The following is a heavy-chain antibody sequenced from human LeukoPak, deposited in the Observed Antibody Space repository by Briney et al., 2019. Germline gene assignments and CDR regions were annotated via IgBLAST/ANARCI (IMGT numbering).Heavy chain of an antibody. V-gene: IGHV3-74*01. CDR2: INPDGSTT. Sequence: GGSLRLSCAASGFTFSSYWMHWVRQAPGKGLVWVSRINPDGSTTSYADSVKGRFTISRDSAKNTLYLQMNSLRAEDTAVYYCARVSIGWYSFDYWGQGTLVTVSS. D-gene: IGHD6-19*01. CDR3: ARVSIGWYSFDY. CDR1: GFTFSSYW. J-gene: IGHJ4*02.